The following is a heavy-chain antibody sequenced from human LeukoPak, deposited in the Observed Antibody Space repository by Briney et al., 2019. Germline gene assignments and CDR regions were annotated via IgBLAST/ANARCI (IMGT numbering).Heavy chain of an antibody. CDR2: IWYDGSNK. CDR3: ARSRLVVVPAANWFDP. D-gene: IGHD2-2*01. V-gene: IGHV3-33*01. J-gene: IGHJ5*02. CDR1: RFTFCSYD. Sequence: GGSLRLSCAASRFTFCSYDMHWVRQAPGKGLVGVSDIWYDGSNKYYADYVKGRFTISRDNSKNTLYLQMNSLRAEDTAVYYCARSRLVVVPAANWFDPWGQGTLVTVSS.